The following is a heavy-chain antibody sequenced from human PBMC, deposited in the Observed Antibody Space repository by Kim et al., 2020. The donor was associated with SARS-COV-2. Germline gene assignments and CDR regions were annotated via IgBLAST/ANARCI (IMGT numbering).Heavy chain of an antibody. CDR1: GFTFSDYY. CDR2: ISSSGAYT. D-gene: IGHD3-22*01. J-gene: IGHJ1*01. CDR3: ARLPGVSSGYFDV. V-gene: IGHV3-11*03. Sequence: GGSLRLSCAASGFTFSDYYMSWIRQAPGKGLEWVSYISSSGAYTNYADSVKGRFTISRDNAKNSLYLQMNSLRADDTAMYYCARLPGVSSGYFDVWGQGTMVTVSS.